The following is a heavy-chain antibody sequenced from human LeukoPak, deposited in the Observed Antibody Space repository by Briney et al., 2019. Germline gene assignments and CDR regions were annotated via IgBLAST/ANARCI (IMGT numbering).Heavy chain of an antibody. Sequence: GGSLRLSCAASRFTFSSYGMSWVRQAPGKGLEWVSGISGSGGSTYYADSVKGRFTISRDNSKNTLYLQMNSLRAEDTAVYYCAKDLSDPVMVIDSWGQGTLVTVSS. CDR1: RFTFSSYG. D-gene: IGHD5-18*01. CDR3: AKDLSDPVMVIDS. V-gene: IGHV3-23*01. J-gene: IGHJ4*02. CDR2: ISGSGGST.